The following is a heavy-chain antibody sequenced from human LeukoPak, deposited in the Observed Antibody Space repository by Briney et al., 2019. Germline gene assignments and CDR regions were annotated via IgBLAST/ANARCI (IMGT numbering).Heavy chain of an antibody. V-gene: IGHV1-24*01. CDR1: GYTLTELS. CDR2: FDPEDGET. D-gene: IGHD6-13*01. J-gene: IGHJ5*02. Sequence: ASVRVSCKVSGYTLTELSMHWVRPAPGKGLEWMGGFDPEDGETIYAQKFQGRVTMTEDTSTDTAYMELSSLRSEDTAVYYCATVSSSWPEVRFDPWGQGTLVTVSS. CDR3: ATVSSSWPEVRFDP.